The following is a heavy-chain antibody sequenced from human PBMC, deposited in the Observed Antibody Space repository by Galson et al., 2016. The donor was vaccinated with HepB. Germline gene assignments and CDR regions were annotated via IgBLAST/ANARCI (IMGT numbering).Heavy chain of an antibody. CDR3: ARDWGSNWFDP. Sequence: SLRLSCAASGFTFSRFAVHWVRQAPGKGLEWVAVISYDGGNKYYGDSVKGRFTISRDNSKNTVFVQMNSLTVEDTAVYYCARDWGSNWFDPWGQGTLVIVSS. CDR2: ISYDGGNK. CDR1: GFTFSRFA. D-gene: IGHD3-16*01. V-gene: IGHV3-30*04. J-gene: IGHJ5*02.